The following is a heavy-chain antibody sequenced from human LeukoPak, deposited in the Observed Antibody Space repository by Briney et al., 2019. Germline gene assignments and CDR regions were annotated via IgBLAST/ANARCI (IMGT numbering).Heavy chain of an antibody. CDR3: ARLYSSSWYWSWFDP. V-gene: IGHV4-59*11. CDR1: GASISSHY. D-gene: IGHD6-13*01. Sequence: PSETLSLTCTVSGASISSHYWSWIRLPPGRGLEWIGYIYFSGTTNYNPSLKSRVTISVDTSKNQFSLKLSSVTAADTAVYYCARLYSSSWYWSWFDPWGQGTLVTVSS. J-gene: IGHJ5*02. CDR2: IYFSGTT.